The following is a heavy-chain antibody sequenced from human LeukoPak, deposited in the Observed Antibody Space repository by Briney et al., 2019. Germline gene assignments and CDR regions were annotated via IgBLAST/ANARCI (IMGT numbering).Heavy chain of an antibody. J-gene: IGHJ3*02. Sequence: GASLNISCKGSGYSFTAYWITWVRQMPGKGLEWMGRIDPSDSYTDYSPSFQGHVTISADKSISTAYLQWSSLKASDTAMYYCATNFWSGYWDAFDIWGQGTMVIVSS. V-gene: IGHV5-10-1*01. CDR2: IDPSDSYT. CDR1: GYSFTAYW. CDR3: ATNFWSGYWDAFDI. D-gene: IGHD3-3*01.